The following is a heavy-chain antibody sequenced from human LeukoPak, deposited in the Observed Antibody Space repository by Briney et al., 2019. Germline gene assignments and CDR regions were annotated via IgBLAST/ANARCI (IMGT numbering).Heavy chain of an antibody. CDR1: GGSISSYY. CDR2: IYYSGST. J-gene: IGHJ4*02. V-gene: IGHV4-39*01. Sequence: SETLSLTCTVSGGSISSYYWGWIRQPPGKGLEWIGSIYYSGSTYYNPSLKSRVTISVDTSKNQFSLKLSSVTAADTAVYYCARLGIQLWGFDYWGQGTLVTVSS. D-gene: IGHD5-18*01. CDR3: ARLGIQLWGFDY.